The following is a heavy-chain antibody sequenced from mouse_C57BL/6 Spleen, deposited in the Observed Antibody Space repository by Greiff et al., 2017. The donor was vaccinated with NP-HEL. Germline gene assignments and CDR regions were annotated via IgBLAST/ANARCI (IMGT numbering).Heavy chain of an antibody. CDR2: ISDGGSYT. J-gene: IGHJ4*01. Sequence: EVHLVESGGGLVKPGGSLKLSCAASGFTFSSYAMSWVRQTPEKRLEWVATISDGGSYTYYPDNVKGRFTISRDNAKNNLYLQMSQLKSEDTAMYYCARNWEGAMDYWGQGTSVTVSS. V-gene: IGHV5-4*01. D-gene: IGHD4-1*01. CDR3: ARNWEGAMDY. CDR1: GFTFSSYA.